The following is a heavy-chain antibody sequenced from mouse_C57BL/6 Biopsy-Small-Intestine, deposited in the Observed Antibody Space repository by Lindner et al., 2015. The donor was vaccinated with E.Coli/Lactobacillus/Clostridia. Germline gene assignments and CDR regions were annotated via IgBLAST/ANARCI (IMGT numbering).Heavy chain of an antibody. D-gene: IGHD2-14*01. V-gene: IGHV1S130*01. J-gene: IGHJ1*01. CDR1: GYTFTSYD. Sequence: SVKVSCKASGYTFTSYDIHWVRQATGQGLEWMGWVNPNSGNTGYADKFQARVTMTRNSSTRTAYMELSSLRSEDTAVYYCARVVGQIGTRLAFVDVWGQGTTVTVSS. CDR2: VNPNSGNT. CDR3: ARVVGQIGTRLAFVDV.